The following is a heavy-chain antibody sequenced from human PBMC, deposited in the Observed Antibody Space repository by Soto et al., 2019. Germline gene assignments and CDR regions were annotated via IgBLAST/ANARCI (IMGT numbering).Heavy chain of an antibody. J-gene: IGHJ4*02. CDR3: ARDPSGHYGSGSYGY. CDR1: GGSFSGYY. CDR2: INHSGST. D-gene: IGHD3-10*01. V-gene: IGHV4-34*01. Sequence: QVQLQQWGAGLLKPSETLSLTCAVYGGSFSGYYWSGIRQPPGKGREGIGEINHSGSTNYNPSLKSRVTISVDTSKNQFSLKLSSVTAADTAVYYCARDPSGHYGSGSYGYWGQGTLVTVSS.